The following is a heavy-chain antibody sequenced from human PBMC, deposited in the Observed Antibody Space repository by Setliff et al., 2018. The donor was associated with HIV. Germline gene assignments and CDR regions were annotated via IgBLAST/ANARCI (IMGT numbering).Heavy chain of an antibody. CDR2: ISAYNGNT. J-gene: IGHJ6*03. CDR1: AYSFSKYG. D-gene: IGHD3-22*01. CDR3: ARARTDYYDRGRRSHYYIDV. Sequence: ASVKVSCKASAYSFSKYGISWVRQAPGQGLEWMGWISAYNGNTLYAQKFQGRVTMTTDTSTSTAYMDLRSLKFEDTAVYYCARARTDYYDRGRRSHYYIDVWARGATVTVSS. V-gene: IGHV1-18*01.